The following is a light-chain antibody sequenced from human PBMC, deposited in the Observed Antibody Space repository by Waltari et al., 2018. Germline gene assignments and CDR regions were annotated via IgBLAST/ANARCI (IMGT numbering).Light chain of an antibody. CDR2: LGS. Sequence: DSVRTHSPLSLPVTPGLQASISCSSSQALLQTNVYTFLHWYLQKPGQSPQLLIYLGSNRASGVPERFSGSGSGTESTLTCSRVEAEDVGVYCCMQALHTPYTSGQGTKVEI. CDR3: MQALHTPYT. V-gene: IGKV2-28*01. J-gene: IGKJ2*01. CDR1: QALLQTNVYTF.